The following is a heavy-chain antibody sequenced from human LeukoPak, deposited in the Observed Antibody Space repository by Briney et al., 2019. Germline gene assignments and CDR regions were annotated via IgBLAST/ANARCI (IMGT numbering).Heavy chain of an antibody. V-gene: IGHV3-30*02. CDR3: EALMVRGVITALDI. CDR1: GFTFSSYG. D-gene: IGHD3-10*01. J-gene: IGHJ3*02. Sequence: GGSLRLSCAASGFTFSSYGMHWVRQAPGKGLEWVAFIRYDGSNKYYADSVKGRFTISRDNSKNTLYLQMNSLRAEDTAVYYCEALMVRGVITALDIWGQGTMVTVSS. CDR2: IRYDGSNK.